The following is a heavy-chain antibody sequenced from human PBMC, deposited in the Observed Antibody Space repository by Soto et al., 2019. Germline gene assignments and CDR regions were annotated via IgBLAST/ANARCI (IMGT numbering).Heavy chain of an antibody. V-gene: IGHV4-39*01. CDR1: GGSISSSSYY. D-gene: IGHD3-22*01. CDR2: IYYSGST. J-gene: IGHJ3*02. CDR3: ARRSDRAYYYDSSGYPDDAFDI. Sequence: SETLSLTCTVSGGSISSSSYYWGWIRQPPGKGLEWIGSIYYSGSTYYNPSLKSRVTISVDTSKNQFSLKLSSVTAADTAVYYCARRSDRAYYYDSSGYPDDAFDIWGQGTMVT.